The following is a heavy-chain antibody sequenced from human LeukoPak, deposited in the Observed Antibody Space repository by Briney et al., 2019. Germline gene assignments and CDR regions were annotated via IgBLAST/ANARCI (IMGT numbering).Heavy chain of an antibody. Sequence: PGGTLRLSCAASGFTFTSYGMSWVRQAPGKGLKWVSDISDSGTGTYYADSVKGRFSISRDNSKNTLYLQMNNLRAEDSAIYYCARILTGYYDYWGQGTLVTVSS. J-gene: IGHJ4*02. CDR2: ISDSGTGT. CDR1: GFTFTSYG. V-gene: IGHV3-23*01. D-gene: IGHD3-9*01. CDR3: ARILTGYYDY.